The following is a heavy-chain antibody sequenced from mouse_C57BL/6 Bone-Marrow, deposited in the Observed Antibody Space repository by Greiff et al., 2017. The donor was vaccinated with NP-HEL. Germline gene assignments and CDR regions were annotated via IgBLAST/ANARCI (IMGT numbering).Heavy chain of an antibody. CDR3: ARAGSSYLWYFDV. J-gene: IGHJ1*03. D-gene: IGHD1-1*01. Sequence: EVQGVESGPGMVKPSQSLSLTCTVTGYSITSGYDWHWIRHFPGNKLEWMGYISYSGSTNYNPSLKSRISITHDTSKNHFFLKLNSVTTEDTATYYCARAGSSYLWYFDVWGTGTTVTVSS. CDR1: GYSITSGYD. V-gene: IGHV3-1*01. CDR2: ISYSGST.